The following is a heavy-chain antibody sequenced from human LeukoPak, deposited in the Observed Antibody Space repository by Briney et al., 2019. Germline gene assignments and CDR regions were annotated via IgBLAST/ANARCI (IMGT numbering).Heavy chain of an antibody. CDR2: ISYDGSNK. J-gene: IGHJ4*02. D-gene: IGHD6-13*01. CDR1: GFTFSSYG. Sequence: GSLRLSCAASGFTFSSYGMHWVRQAPGKGLEWVAVISYDGSNKYYADSVKGRFTISRDNSKNTLYLQMNSLRAEDTAVYYCAKAKDIAAAGSVGFDYWGQGTLVTVSS. V-gene: IGHV3-30*18. CDR3: AKAKDIAAAGSVGFDY.